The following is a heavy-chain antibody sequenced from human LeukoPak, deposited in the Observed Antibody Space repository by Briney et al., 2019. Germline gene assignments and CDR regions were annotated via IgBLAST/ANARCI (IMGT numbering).Heavy chain of an antibody. CDR1: GFTFRDYG. CDR3: TKTGGPWD. Sequence: GGSLRLSCVVSGFTFRDYGFHWVRQAPGKGLEWVALISYDGTTYYADSVKGRFTISRDNPKNTLYLQMNALRAEDTAVYYCTKTGGPWDWGQGTLVTVSS. V-gene: IGHV3-30-3*02. D-gene: IGHD7-27*01. J-gene: IGHJ4*02. CDR2: ISYDGTT.